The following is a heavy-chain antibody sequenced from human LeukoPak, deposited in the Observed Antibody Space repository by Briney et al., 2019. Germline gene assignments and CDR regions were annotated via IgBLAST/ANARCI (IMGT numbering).Heavy chain of an antibody. J-gene: IGHJ5*02. CDR2: TSGSGGST. CDR1: GFTFSSYA. V-gene: IGHV3-23*01. Sequence: GGSLRLSCAASGFTFSSYAMSWVRQAPGKGLEWVSATSGSGGSTYYADSVKGRFTISRGNSKNMVYLQMNSLRPEDSAVYYCARDRAGRRSSWVEFDLWGQGTLVTVSS. CDR3: ARDRAGRRSSWVEFDL. D-gene: IGHD3-10*01.